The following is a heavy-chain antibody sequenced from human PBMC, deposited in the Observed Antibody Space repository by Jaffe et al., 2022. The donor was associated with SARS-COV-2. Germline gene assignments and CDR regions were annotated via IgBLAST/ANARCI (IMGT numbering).Heavy chain of an antibody. Sequence: EVQLVESGGGLVQPGRSLRLSCAASGFTFDDYAMHWVRQAPGKGLEWVSGISWNSGSIGYADSVKGRFTISRDNAKNSLYLQMNSLRAEDTALYYCAKDGQHYYDSSGYDYWGQGTLVTVSS. D-gene: IGHD3-22*01. CDR3: AKDGQHYYDSSGYDY. CDR2: ISWNSGSI. V-gene: IGHV3-9*01. CDR1: GFTFDDYA. J-gene: IGHJ4*02.